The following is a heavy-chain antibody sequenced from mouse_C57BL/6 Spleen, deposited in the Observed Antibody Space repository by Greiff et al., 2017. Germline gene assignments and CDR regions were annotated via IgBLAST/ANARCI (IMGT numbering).Heavy chain of an antibody. CDR3: ARHYDWFAY. CDR2: IHPNSGST. J-gene: IGHJ3*01. D-gene: IGHD2-4*01. Sequence: QVQLQQPGAELVKPGASVKLSCKASGYTFTSYWMHWVKQRPGQGLEWIGMIHPNSGSTNYNEKFKSKATLTVDKSSSTAYMQLSSLASEDSAVYYCARHYDWFAYWGQGTLVTVSA. V-gene: IGHV1-64*01. CDR1: GYTFTSYW.